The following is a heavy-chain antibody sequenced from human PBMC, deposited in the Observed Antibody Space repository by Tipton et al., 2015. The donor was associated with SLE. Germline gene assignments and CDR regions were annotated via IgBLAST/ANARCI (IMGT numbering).Heavy chain of an antibody. J-gene: IGHJ3*02. D-gene: IGHD5-24*01. V-gene: IGHV6-1*01. CDR2: TYYRSKWYN. CDR1: GDSVSSNSAA. Sequence: TLYLTCAISGDSVSSNSAAWNWIRQYPSRGLEWLGRTYYRSKWYNDYAVSVKSRMTINTDTSKNQFSLQLNSVTAADTAVYYCARKVNGQRWLQWGAFDIWGQGTMVTVSS. CDR3: ARKVNGQRWLQWGAFDI.